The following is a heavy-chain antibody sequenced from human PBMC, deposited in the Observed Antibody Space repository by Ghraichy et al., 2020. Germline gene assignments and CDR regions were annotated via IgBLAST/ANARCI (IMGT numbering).Heavy chain of an antibody. D-gene: IGHD5-18*01. J-gene: IGHJ6*02. V-gene: IGHV1-18*04. CDR3: ATIQLWLRGYYYGMDV. CDR1: GYTFTSYG. CDR2: ISAYNGNT. Sequence: ASVKVSCKASGYTFTSYGISWVRQAPGQGLEWMGWISAYNGNTNYAQKLQGRVTMTTDTSTSTAYMELRSLRSDDTAVYYCATIQLWLRGYYYGMDVWGQGTTVTVSS.